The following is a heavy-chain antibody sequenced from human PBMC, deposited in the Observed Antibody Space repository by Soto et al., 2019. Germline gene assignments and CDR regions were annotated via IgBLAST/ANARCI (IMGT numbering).Heavy chain of an antibody. J-gene: IGHJ6*02. CDR1: GYSFTSYW. V-gene: IGHV5-51*01. Sequence: LGESLKISCKGSGYSFTSYWIGWVRQMPGKGLEWMGIIYPGDSDTRYSPSFQGQVTISADKSISTAYLQWSSLKASDTAMYYCARAGPWDYHYYSMDVWGQGTTVTGSS. D-gene: IGHD6-19*01. CDR2: IYPGDSDT. CDR3: ARAGPWDYHYYSMDV.